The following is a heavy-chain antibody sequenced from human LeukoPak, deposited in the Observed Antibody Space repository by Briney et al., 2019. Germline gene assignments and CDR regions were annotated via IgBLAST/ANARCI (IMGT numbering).Heavy chain of an antibody. D-gene: IGHD3-22*01. CDR2: IYTSGST. Sequence: SETLSLTCTVSGGSISSYYWSWIRQAAGKGLEWIGLIYTSGSTNYNPSLKSRVTMSVDTSKNQFSLKLSSVTAADTAVYYCARAVSSVVVIPFWGQGTLVTVSS. CDR1: GGSISSYY. J-gene: IGHJ4*02. V-gene: IGHV4-4*07. CDR3: ARAVSSVVVIPF.